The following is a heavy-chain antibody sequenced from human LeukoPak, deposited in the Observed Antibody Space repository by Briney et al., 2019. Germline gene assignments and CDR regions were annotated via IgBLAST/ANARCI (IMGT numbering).Heavy chain of an antibody. Sequence: SETLSLTCTVSGGSISSSSYYWGWIRQPPGKGLEWIGSIYYSGSTYYNPSLKSRVTISVDTSKNQFSLKLSSVTAADTAVYYCARQYSSGYYWYFDLWGRGTLVTVSS. D-gene: IGHD3-22*01. CDR3: ARQYSSGYYWYFDL. CDR2: IYYSGST. J-gene: IGHJ2*01. V-gene: IGHV4-39*01. CDR1: GGSISSSSYY.